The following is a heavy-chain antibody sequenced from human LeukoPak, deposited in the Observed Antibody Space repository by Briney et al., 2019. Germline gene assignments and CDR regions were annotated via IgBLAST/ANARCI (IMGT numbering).Heavy chain of an antibody. CDR3: ANTSGNSWYRLDY. Sequence: PGRSLRLSCAASGFTFSNYAMSCVRHAPRKWLEWVSDISGSGGSTYYRDSVKGRFTISRNNCKNTLYLQMNSLIAKDTSVYYCANTSGNSWYRLDYWGQGTLVTVSS. D-gene: IGHD2-2*01. CDR1: GFTFSNYA. CDR2: ISGSGGST. J-gene: IGHJ4*02. V-gene: IGHV3-23*01.